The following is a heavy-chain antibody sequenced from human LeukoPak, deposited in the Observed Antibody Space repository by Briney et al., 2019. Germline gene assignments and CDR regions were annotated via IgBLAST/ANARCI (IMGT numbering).Heavy chain of an antibody. J-gene: IGHJ4*02. Sequence: PGGSLRLSCAASGFNFNTYTMNWVRQAPGKGLEWVSSISSDSSYIYYADAVHGRFTVSRDNAKYSLYLQMNSLRAEDTAVYCCVRGSYGAYDYWGQGSLVTVSS. CDR2: ISSDSSYI. D-gene: IGHD4-17*01. CDR3: VRGSYGAYDY. CDR1: GFNFNTYT. V-gene: IGHV3-21*01.